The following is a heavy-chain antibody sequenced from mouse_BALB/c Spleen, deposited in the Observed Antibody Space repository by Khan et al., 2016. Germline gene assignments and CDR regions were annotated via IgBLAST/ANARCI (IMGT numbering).Heavy chain of an antibody. CDR3: ARTARIKY. V-gene: IGHV3-2*02. Sequence: EVELVESGPGLVKPSQSLSLTCTVTGYSITNGYGWNWIRQFPGNKLEWMGYISYSGSTNYNPSLKSRISITRDTSKNKFFLQLNSVTTEDTATYYCARTARIKYWGQGTTLTVSS. CDR1: GYSITNGYG. J-gene: IGHJ2*01. D-gene: IGHD1-2*01. CDR2: ISYSGST.